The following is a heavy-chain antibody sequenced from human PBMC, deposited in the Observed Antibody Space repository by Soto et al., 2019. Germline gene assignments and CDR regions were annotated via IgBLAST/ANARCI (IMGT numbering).Heavy chain of an antibody. V-gene: IGHV3-7*01. CDR1: GFTFSSYW. J-gene: IGHJ5*02. Sequence: GGSLRLSCAASGFTFSSYWMSWVRQAPGKGLEWVANIKQDGSEKYYVDSVKGRFTISRDNAKNSLYLQMNSLRAEDTAVYYCARGRITGTTNWFDPWGQGTLVTVSS. CDR2: IKQDGSEK. D-gene: IGHD1-7*01. CDR3: ARGRITGTTNWFDP.